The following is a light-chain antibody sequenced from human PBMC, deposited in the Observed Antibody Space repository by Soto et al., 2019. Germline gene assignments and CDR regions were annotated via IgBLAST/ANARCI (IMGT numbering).Light chain of an antibody. CDR3: QQYGSSLIT. J-gene: IGKJ5*01. CDR2: GAS. Sequence: EIVVPHSPGTLSLSPGERATLSCRASQSVSSSYLAWYQQKPGQAPRLLIYGASSRATGIPDRFSGSGSGTDFTLTISRLEPEDFAVYYCQQYGSSLITFGQGTLLEV. V-gene: IGKV3-20*01. CDR1: QSVSSSY.